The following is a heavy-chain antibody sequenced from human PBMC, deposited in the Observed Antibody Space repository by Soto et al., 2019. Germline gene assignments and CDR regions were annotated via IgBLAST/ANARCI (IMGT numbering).Heavy chain of an antibody. CDR3: ARDNGRGYSYFGQGVDI. V-gene: IGHV3-33*01. D-gene: IGHD5-18*01. Sequence: QVQLVESGGGVVQPGRSLRLSCAAAGFTFSSYGLNWVRQAPGKGLEWVEVIWYDGSNNYYADSVKGRFTISIDNSKNSLYTPINRLRAEDMAVYYCARDNGRGYSYFGQGVDIWCQGTMVTVSS. CDR2: IWYDGSNN. CDR1: GFTFSSYG. J-gene: IGHJ3*02.